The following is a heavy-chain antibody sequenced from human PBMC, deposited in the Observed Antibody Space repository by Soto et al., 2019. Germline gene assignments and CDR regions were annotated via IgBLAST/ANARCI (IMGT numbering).Heavy chain of an antibody. D-gene: IGHD3-9*01. Sequence: QLQLQESGPGLVKPSETLSLTCTVSGGSVSSSNYYWGWIRQSPGQGLEWIGSIYYSGSTYYNPSLESRVTISVDKSKNQFSLKVISVTAADTAVYYCARLEGLATISYYFDYWGQGTLVTVSS. CDR2: IYYSGST. CDR3: ARLEGLATISYYFDY. J-gene: IGHJ4*02. V-gene: IGHV4-39*01. CDR1: GGSVSSSNYY.